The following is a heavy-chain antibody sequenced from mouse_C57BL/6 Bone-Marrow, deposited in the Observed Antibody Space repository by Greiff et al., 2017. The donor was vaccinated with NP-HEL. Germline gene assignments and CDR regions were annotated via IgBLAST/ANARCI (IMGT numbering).Heavy chain of an antibody. Sequence: QVQLQQSGPELVKPGASVKISCKASGYAFSSSWMNWVKQRSGKGLEWIGRIYPGDGDTNYNGKFKGKATLTADKSSSTAYMQLSSLTSADSAVYFCARDYYGSRYWYFDVWGTGTTVTVSS. V-gene: IGHV1-82*01. J-gene: IGHJ1*03. CDR2: IYPGDGDT. D-gene: IGHD1-1*01. CDR3: ARDYYGSRYWYFDV. CDR1: GYAFSSSW.